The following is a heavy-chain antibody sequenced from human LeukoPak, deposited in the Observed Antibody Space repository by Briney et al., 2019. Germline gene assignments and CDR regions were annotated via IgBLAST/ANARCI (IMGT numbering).Heavy chain of an antibody. Sequence: GGSLRLSCAASGFTFDDYAMYWVRQAPGKGLEWVSGISGDSGSIDYADSVKGRFTISRDNAKNSLYLQRNSLRAEDTALYYCAKGSGWELIVKYFDYWGQGTLVTVSS. J-gene: IGHJ4*02. CDR2: ISGDSGSI. V-gene: IGHV3-9*01. D-gene: IGHD1-26*01. CDR1: GFTFDDYA. CDR3: AKGSGWELIVKYFDY.